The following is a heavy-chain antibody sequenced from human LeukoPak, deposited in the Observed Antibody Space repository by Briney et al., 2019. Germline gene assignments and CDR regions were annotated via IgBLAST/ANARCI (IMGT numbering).Heavy chain of an antibody. D-gene: IGHD3-10*01. CDR2: ISAYSGNT. CDR3: ARMVRGVTHPGYYYYYGMDV. V-gene: IGHV1-18*01. Sequence: ASVKVSCKASGYTFTSYGISWVRQAPGQGLEWMGWISAYSGNTNYAQKLQGRVTMTTDTSTSTAYMELRSLRSDDTAAYYCARMVRGVTHPGYYYYYGMDVWGQGTTVTVSS. CDR1: GYTFTSYG. J-gene: IGHJ6*02.